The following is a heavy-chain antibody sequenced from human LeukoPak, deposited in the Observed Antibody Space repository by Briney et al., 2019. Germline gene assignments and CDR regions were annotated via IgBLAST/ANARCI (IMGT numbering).Heavy chain of an antibody. V-gene: IGHV4-59*01. J-gene: IGHJ4*02. Sequence: SETLSLTCTVSGYSISRDYYWGWIRQPPGKGLEWIGYIYYSGSTNYNPSLKSRVTISVDTSKNQFSLKLSSVTAADTAVYYCAREGGVYGDYPQWGQGTLVTVSS. CDR2: IYYSGST. D-gene: IGHD4-17*01. CDR1: GYSISRDYY. CDR3: AREGGVYGDYPQ.